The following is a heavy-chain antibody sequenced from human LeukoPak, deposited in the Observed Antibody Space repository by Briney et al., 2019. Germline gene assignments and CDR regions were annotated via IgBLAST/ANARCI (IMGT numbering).Heavy chain of an antibody. CDR1: GFTFSSYA. CDR3: ARGTAIV. V-gene: IGHV3-23*01. J-gene: IGHJ4*02. CDR2: ISGSGSGT. D-gene: IGHD1-26*01. Sequence: GGSLRLSCAASGFTFSSYAMSWVRQAPGKGLEWVSAISGSGSGTYSADSVKGRFTISRDNSKNTVYLQMNSLRAEDTAVYYCARGTAIVWGQGTLVTVSS.